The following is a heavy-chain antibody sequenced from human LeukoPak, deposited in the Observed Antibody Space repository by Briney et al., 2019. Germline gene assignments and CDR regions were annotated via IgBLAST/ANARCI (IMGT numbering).Heavy chain of an antibody. D-gene: IGHD3-10*01. CDR2: IQQDGSEK. V-gene: IGHV3-7*01. CDR1: GFTFSSYW. CDR3: ARRAYGSGSFNRYHFDY. Sequence: GGSLRLSCAASGFTFSSYWLSWVRQPPGKGLEWVANIQQDGSEKNYVDSVKGRFTISRDNGKNSLYLQMNSLRAEDTAVYYCARRAYGSGSFNRYHFDYWGQGTLVAVSS. J-gene: IGHJ4*01.